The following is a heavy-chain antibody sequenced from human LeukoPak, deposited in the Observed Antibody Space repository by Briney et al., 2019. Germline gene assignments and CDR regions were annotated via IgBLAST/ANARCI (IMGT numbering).Heavy chain of an antibody. V-gene: IGHV4-59*11. CDR1: GGSISSHY. J-gene: IGHJ4*02. CDR2: IYSSGST. CDR3: ARERWETAGFFDY. D-gene: IGHD1-26*01. Sequence: SQTLSLTCTVSGGSISSHYCSWIRQPPGKGLEWIGYIYSSGSTNYNPSLKSRVTISVDTSKNQFSLKLSSVTAADTAVYYCARERWETAGFFDYWGQGTLVTVSS.